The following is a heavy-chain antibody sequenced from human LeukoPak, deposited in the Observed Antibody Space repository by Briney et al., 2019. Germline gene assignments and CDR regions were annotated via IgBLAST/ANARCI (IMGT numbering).Heavy chain of an antibody. CDR3: IAVGPQLVGDY. J-gene: IGHJ4*02. CDR1: GFTFSDAW. D-gene: IGHD6-13*01. V-gene: IGHV3-15*01. Sequence: GGSLRLSCAASGFTFSDAWMTWVRQAPGKGLEWVGRIKSKTDGGTTDYAAPVKGRFTISRDDSKNTLYLQMNSLKIGDTAVYYCIAVGPQLVGDYWGQGTLVTVSS. CDR2: IKSKTDGGTT.